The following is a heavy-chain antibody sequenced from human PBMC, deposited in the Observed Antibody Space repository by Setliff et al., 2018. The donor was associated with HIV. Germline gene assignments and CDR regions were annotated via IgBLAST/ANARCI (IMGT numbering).Heavy chain of an antibody. D-gene: IGHD1-26*01. CDR1: GFRFRGYW. J-gene: IGHJ4*02. V-gene: IGHV3-7*01. CDR2: VKQDGTET. CDR3: ARWGSGSYERVFDY. Sequence: PGGSLRLSCAASGFRFRGYWMSWVRQAPGKGLESVANVKQDGTETLYVDSVKGRFTISRDNANNLVYLQMNSLRVEDTAVYFCARWGSGSYERVFDYWGQGMLVTVSS.